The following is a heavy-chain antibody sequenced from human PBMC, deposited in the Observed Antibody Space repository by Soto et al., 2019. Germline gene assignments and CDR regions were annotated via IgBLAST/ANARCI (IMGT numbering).Heavy chain of an antibody. CDR2: ISDDGRKK. V-gene: IGHV3-30*04. Sequence: QVQLVESGGGVVQPGRSLRLSCAASGFTFSRFAMQWVRQAPGKGLEWVAVISDDGRKKNYVDSVKGRLTISRDNSKNTLYLQVNSLGIEDTAVYYCAREDYSGSGSLKYGMDVWGHGTTVIVSS. CDR1: GFTFSRFA. J-gene: IGHJ6*02. D-gene: IGHD3-10*01. CDR3: AREDYSGSGSLKYGMDV.